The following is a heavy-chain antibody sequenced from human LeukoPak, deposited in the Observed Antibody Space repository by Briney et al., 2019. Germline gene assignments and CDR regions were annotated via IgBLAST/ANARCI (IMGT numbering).Heavy chain of an antibody. CDR2: ISGSGGST. Sequence: PGGSLRLSCAASGFTFSSYAMSRVRQAPGKGLEWVSVISGSGGSTYYADSVKGRFTISRDNAKNSLYLQMNSLRAEDTALYYCASGGIYYGAAFDFWGQGSLVTVSA. CDR3: ASGGIYYGAAFDF. J-gene: IGHJ4*02. CDR1: GFTFSSYA. V-gene: IGHV3-23*01. D-gene: IGHD1-26*01.